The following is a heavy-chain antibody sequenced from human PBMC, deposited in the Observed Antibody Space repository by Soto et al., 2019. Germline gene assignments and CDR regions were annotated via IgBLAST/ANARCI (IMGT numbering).Heavy chain of an antibody. Sequence: VPLVQSGAEVKKPGASVKVSCKASGYTFTSSGISWVRQAPGQGLEWMGWISAYNGNPNYAQKLQGRVTMTTDTSKSTAYMELRSLRSDDTAVYYCARATSEYYDLYGMDVWGQGTTVTVSS. J-gene: IGHJ6*02. CDR2: ISAYNGNP. V-gene: IGHV1-18*01. CDR3: ARATSEYYDLYGMDV. D-gene: IGHD3-3*01. CDR1: GYTFTSSG.